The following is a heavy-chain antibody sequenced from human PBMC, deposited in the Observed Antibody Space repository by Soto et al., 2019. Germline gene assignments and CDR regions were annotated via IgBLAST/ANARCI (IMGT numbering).Heavy chain of an antibody. CDR2: ISYDGSNK. D-gene: IGHD3-10*01. V-gene: IGHV3-30-3*01. J-gene: IGHJ4*02. CDR3: ARDYRWFGELGFDY. Sequence: GGSLRLSCAASGFTFSSYAMHWVRQAPGKGLEWVAVISYDGSNKYYADSVKGRFTISRDNSKNTLYLQMNSLRAEDTAVYYCARDYRWFGELGFDYWGQGTLVTVSS. CDR1: GFTFSSYA.